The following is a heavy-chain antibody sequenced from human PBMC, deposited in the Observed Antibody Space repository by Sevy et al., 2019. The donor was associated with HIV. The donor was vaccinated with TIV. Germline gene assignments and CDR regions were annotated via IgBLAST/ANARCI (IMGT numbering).Heavy chain of an antibody. V-gene: IGHV3-23*01. Sequence: GGSLRLSCAASGFTFSKYSMSWVRQPPGKGLEWVSTLSFGCGEINYADSVKGRFTNSRDNSKSSVDLQMNNLRPEDTAVYYCAREGCTKPHDYWGQGTLVTVSS. CDR2: LSFGCGEI. D-gene: IGHD2-8*01. CDR3: AREGCTKPHDY. CDR1: GFTFSKYS. J-gene: IGHJ4*02.